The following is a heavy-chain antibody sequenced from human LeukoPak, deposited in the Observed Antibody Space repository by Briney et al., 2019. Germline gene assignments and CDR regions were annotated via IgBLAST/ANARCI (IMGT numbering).Heavy chain of an antibody. V-gene: IGHV1-69*05. J-gene: IGHJ3*02. Sequence: GASVKVSCKASGGTFSSYAISWVRQAPGQGLEWMGGIIPIFGTANYAQKFQGRVTITTDESTSTAYMELSSLRSEDTAVYYCARSMSIAARLVSDAFDIWGQGTMVTVSS. CDR1: GGTFSSYA. CDR3: ARSMSIAARLVSDAFDI. CDR2: IIPIFGTA. D-gene: IGHD6-6*01.